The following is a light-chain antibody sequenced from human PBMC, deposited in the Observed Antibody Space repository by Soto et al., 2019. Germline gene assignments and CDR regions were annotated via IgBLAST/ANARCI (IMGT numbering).Light chain of an antibody. CDR2: EVS. V-gene: IGLV2-14*01. CDR3: SSFISSSTIV. CDR1: SSDVGDYKY. J-gene: IGLJ1*01. Sequence: QPVLTQPASVSGAPGQSITISCTGTSSDVGDYKYVSWYQKHPGKAPKALIYEVSNRPSDVSLRFSGSKSGTTAFLTISGLQAEDEADYYCSSFISSSTIVFGSGTKLTVL.